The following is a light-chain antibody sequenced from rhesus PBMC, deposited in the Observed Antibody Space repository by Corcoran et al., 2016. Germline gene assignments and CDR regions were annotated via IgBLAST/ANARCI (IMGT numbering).Light chain of an antibody. Sequence: QSAPTQPPSVSGSPGQSVTISCTGTRSDVGGYNYVSWYQQHPGKAPKLMIYEVSKRPSGVSDRFSGSKSGNTASLTISGLQAEDEADYYCCSYTTSSTYIFGAGTRLTVL. CDR3: CSYTTSSTYI. CDR1: RSDVGGYNY. V-gene: IGLV2S7*01. CDR2: EVS. J-gene: IGLJ1*01.